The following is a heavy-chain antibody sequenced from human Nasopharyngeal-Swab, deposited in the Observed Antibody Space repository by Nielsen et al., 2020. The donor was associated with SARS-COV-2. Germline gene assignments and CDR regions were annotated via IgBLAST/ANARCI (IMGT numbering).Heavy chain of an antibody. CDR1: GYTFTSYA. CDR2: INAGNGNT. Sequence: APVKVSCKASGYTFTSYAMHWVRQAPGQRLEWMGWINAGNGNTKYSQKFQGRVTITRDTSASTAYMELSSLRSEDTAVYYCATAPALPHHQSNWFDPWGQGTLVTVSS. J-gene: IGHJ5*02. D-gene: IGHD1-14*01. CDR3: ATAPALPHHQSNWFDP. V-gene: IGHV1-3*01.